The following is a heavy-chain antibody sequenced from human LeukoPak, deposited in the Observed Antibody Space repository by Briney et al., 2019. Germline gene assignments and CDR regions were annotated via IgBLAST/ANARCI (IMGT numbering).Heavy chain of an antibody. CDR2: IYTSWST. CDR3: ARARAVAGDVDY. V-gene: IGHV4-61*02. D-gene: IGHD6-19*01. CDR1: GGSFSRGSNY. J-gene: IGHJ4*02. Sequence: TLQTLSLTCTVSGGSFSRGSNYCSWFGQPAGKGLDWVVSIYTSWSTHYNPSLNSRDTVSVDTHKNQSSLTLSSVPAADTAVYYCARARAVAGDVDYWSQGTLVTVSS.